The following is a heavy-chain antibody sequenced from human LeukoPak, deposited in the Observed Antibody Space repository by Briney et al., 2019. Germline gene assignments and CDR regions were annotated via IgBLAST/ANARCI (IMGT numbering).Heavy chain of an antibody. CDR2: INHSGST. CDR3: AKSTYYYDTFVNAFDF. CDR1: GGSFSGYY. Sequence: SETLSLTCAGYGGSFSGYYWSWIRQPPGKGLEWIGEINHSGSTNYNPSLKSRVTISVDTSKNQFSPKLSSVTAADTAVYYCAKSTYYYDTFVNAFDFWGQGTVVTVSS. D-gene: IGHD3-22*01. V-gene: IGHV4-34*01. J-gene: IGHJ3*01.